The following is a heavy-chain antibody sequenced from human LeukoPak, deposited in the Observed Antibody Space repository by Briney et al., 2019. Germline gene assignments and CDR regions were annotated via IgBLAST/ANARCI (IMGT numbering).Heavy chain of an antibody. CDR3: AKPPTGTADY. CDR2: ISYDGSNK. V-gene: IGHV3-30*18. Sequence: GGPLRLSCAASGFTFSSYGMHWVRQAPGKGLEWVAVISYDGSNKYYADSVKGRFTISRDNSKNTLYLQMNSLRAEDTAVYYCAKPPTGTADYWGQGTLVTVSS. D-gene: IGHD1-1*01. CDR1: GFTFSSYG. J-gene: IGHJ4*02.